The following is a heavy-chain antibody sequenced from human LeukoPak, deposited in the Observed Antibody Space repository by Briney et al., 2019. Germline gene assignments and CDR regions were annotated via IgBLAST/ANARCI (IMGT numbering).Heavy chain of an antibody. CDR3: ARGPAPYSSTPADY. V-gene: IGHV3-21*01. CDR1: GFTFSTYN. D-gene: IGHD6-13*01. J-gene: IGHJ4*02. Sequence: GGSLRLSCAASGFTFSTYNMNWVRQAPGKGLEGGSSISSSSIYIYYTDSVKGRFTISRDNARNSVYLQMNNLRAEDTAVYYCARGPAPYSSTPADYWGQGTLVTVSS. CDR2: ISSSSIYI.